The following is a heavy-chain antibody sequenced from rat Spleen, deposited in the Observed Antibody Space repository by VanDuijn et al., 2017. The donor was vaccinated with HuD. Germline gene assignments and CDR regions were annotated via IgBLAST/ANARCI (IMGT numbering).Heavy chain of an antibody. CDR1: GFTLSDHF. CDR2: ISPSGGST. CDR3: ARHPDYSNYFDY. J-gene: IGHJ2*01. V-gene: IGHV5-25*01. Sequence: EVQLVESGGGLVQPGRSLKLSCAASGFTLSDHFMAWVRQAPTKGLEWVASISPSGGSTYYRDSVKGRFTVSRDNAKSTLYLQMDSLRSEDTATYYCARHPDYSNYFDYWGQGVMVTVSS. D-gene: IGHD1-1*01.